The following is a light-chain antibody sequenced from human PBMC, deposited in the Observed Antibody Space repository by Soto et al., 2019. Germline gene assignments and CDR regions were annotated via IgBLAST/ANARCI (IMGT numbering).Light chain of an antibody. V-gene: IGKV3-11*01. CDR3: QQCDDWPRT. CDR2: DAS. CDR1: QSVSSY. Sequence: EIVLTQSPATLSLSPGERATLSCRASQSVSSYLAWYQQKPGQAPRLLIYDASNRATGIPARFSGSGSATEFTLTISSLQSEDFAVYYCQQCDDWPRTFGQGTKVDIK. J-gene: IGKJ1*01.